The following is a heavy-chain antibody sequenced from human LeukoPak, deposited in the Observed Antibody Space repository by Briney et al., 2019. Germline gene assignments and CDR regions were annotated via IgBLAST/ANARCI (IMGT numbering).Heavy chain of an antibody. D-gene: IGHD1-20*01. J-gene: IGHJ4*02. V-gene: IGHV4-31*03. CDR3: ASGREITATLPY. CDR2: IYYSGST. Sequence: SQTLSLTCTVSGGSISSGDYYWSWIRQHPGKGLEWIGYIYYSGSTYYNQSLKSRVTISVDTSKNQFSLNLNSVTAADTAVYYCASGREITATLPYWGQGTLITVSS. CDR1: GGSISSGDYY.